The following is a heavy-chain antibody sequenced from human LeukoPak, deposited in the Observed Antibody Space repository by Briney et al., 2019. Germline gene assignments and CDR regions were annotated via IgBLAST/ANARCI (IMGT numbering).Heavy chain of an antibody. CDR1: GGSISSGGYY. V-gene: IGHV4-31*03. J-gene: IGHJ4*02. Sequence: PSETLSLTCTVSGGSISSGGYYWSWIRQHPGKGLEWSGYIYYSGSTYYNPSLKSRVTISVDTSKNQFSLKLSSVTAADTAVYYCARGVYGDYEGYWGQRTLVTVSS. CDR2: IYYSGST. CDR3: ARGVYGDYEGY. D-gene: IGHD4-17*01.